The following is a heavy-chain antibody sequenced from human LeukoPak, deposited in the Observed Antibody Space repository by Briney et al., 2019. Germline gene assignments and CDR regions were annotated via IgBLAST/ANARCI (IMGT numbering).Heavy chain of an antibody. V-gene: IGHV3-33*01. D-gene: IGHD3-22*01. Sequence: PGGSLRLSCAASGFTFSSYDMHWVRQAPGKGLEWVAVIWYDGSNKYYADSVKGRFTISRDNSNNTLYLQMNSLRAEDTAVYYCARVSDSSGSTFDYWGQGTLVTVSS. CDR2: IWYDGSNK. CDR1: GFTFSSYD. CDR3: ARVSDSSGSTFDY. J-gene: IGHJ4*02.